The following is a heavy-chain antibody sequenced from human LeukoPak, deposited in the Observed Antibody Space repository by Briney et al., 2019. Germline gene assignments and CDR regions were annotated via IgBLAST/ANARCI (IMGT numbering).Heavy chain of an antibody. CDR3: ASKAVAGTFSRFDS. Sequence: SETLSLTCTVSGGSISSSSYYWGRIRQPPGKGLEWIGSIYYSGSTYYNPSLKSRVTISVDTSKNQFSLKLSSVTAADTAVYYCASKAVAGTFSRFDSWGQGTLVTVSS. CDR1: GGSISSSSYY. D-gene: IGHD6-19*01. V-gene: IGHV4-39*01. CDR2: IYYSGST. J-gene: IGHJ5*01.